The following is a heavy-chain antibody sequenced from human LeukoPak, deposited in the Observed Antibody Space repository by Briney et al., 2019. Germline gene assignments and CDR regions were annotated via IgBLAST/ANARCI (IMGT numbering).Heavy chain of an antibody. D-gene: IGHD7-27*01. CDR3: AKDGGLWVSAHWGDS. CDR2: IKQDGSEK. V-gene: IGHV3-7*03. Sequence: GGSLRLSCAASGFTFSSYWMSWVRQAPGKGLEWVANIKQDGSEKYYVDSVKGRFTVSRDNFKNTLFLQMNSLRAEDTAVYYCAKDGGLWVSAHWGDSWGRGTLVTVSS. CDR1: GFTFSSYW. J-gene: IGHJ4*02.